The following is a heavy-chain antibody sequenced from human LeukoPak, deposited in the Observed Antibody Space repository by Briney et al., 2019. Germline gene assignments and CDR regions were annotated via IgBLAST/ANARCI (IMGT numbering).Heavy chain of an antibody. J-gene: IGHJ4*02. CDR1: GYTFTSYA. D-gene: IGHD6-19*01. CDR2: INVGNGNT. Sequence: ASVKVSCKASGYTFTSYAMHWVRQAPGQRLEWMGWINVGNGNTKYSQEFQGRVTITRDTSASTAYMELSSLRSEDMGVYCCARVVKYSSGPLTDLLPYYFDYWGQGTLVTVSS. CDR3: ARVVKYSSGPLTDLLPYYFDY. V-gene: IGHV1-3*03.